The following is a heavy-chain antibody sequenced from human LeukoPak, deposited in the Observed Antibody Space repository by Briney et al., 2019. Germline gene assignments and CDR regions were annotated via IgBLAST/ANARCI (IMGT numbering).Heavy chain of an antibody. CDR2: IQNDGSNE. CDR3: AKDRCSNGIGCYYYYMDV. CDR1: GSGFTFNNYW. J-gene: IGHJ6*03. V-gene: IGHV3-30*02. D-gene: IGHD2-8*01. Sequence: GGSLRLSCAASGSGFTFNNYWMHWVRQAPGKGLEWVAYIQNDGSNEQYADSVKGRFSISRDSSKNILYLQMNSLRAEDTAVYYCAKDRCSNGIGCYYYYMDVWGKGTTVTISS.